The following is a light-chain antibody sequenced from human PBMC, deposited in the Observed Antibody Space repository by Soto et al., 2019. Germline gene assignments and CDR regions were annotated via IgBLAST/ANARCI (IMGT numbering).Light chain of an antibody. J-gene: IGKJ5*01. V-gene: IGKV3-11*01. CDR2: DGS. CDR1: QNLHSF. CDR3: QQRTRWPMT. Sequence: EIVMTQSPTILSVSPGERVTLSCRASQNLHSFLNWYQQRPGQAPRPLIYDGSKRAAGVPDRISGDGSGTDYTLTISSLEPEDFAVYYCQQRTRWPMTFGQGTRLEIK.